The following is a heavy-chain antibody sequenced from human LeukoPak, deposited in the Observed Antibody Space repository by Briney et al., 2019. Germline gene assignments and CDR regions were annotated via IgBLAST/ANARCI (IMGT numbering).Heavy chain of an antibody. Sequence: GGSLRLSCAASGFTFSSYAMSWVRQAPGKGLEWVSAIRGSGGSTYYADSVKGRFTISRDNSKNTLYLQMNSLRAEDTAVYYCAKRGYGYVTFDYWGQGTLVTVSS. V-gene: IGHV3-23*01. CDR3: AKRGYGYVTFDY. CDR2: IRGSGGST. J-gene: IGHJ4*02. CDR1: GFTFSSYA. D-gene: IGHD5-18*01.